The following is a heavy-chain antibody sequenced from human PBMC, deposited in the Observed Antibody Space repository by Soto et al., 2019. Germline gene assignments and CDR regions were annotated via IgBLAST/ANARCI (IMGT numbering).Heavy chain of an antibody. CDR3: ARDLGHSGNFYFDY. V-gene: IGHV3-33*01. CDR2: IWYDRRKK. CDR1: GFTFSEYC. J-gene: IGHJ4*02. D-gene: IGHD1-26*01. Sequence: GGSPRLSCTTSGFTFSEYCMHWVRQAPGKGLEGGGVIWYDRRKKLYGETAKGRFTISRDDFKNTLYLQMNSLRVEDTAVYFCARDLGHSGNFYFDYWGQGTLVTVSS.